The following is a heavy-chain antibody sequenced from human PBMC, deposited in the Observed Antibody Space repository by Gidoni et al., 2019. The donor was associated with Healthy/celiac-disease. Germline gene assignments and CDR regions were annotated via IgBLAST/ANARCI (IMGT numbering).Heavy chain of an antibody. D-gene: IGHD2-15*01. CDR2: IIPIFGTA. CDR1: GGTFSSYA. J-gene: IGHJ4*02. V-gene: IGHV1-69*01. CDR3: AREGYCSGGSCYSGSYFDY. Sequence: QVQLVQSGAEVKKPGSSVKVSCKASGGTFSSYAISWVRQAPGQGLEWTGGIIPIFGTANYAQKCQGRVTITADESTSTAYMELSSLRSEDTAVYYCAREGYCSGGSCYSGSYFDYWGQGTLVTVSS.